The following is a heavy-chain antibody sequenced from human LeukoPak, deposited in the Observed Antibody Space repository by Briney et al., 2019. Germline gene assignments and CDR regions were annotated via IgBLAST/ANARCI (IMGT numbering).Heavy chain of an antibody. Sequence: ASVKVSCKASGYTFTGYDINWVRQATGQGLEWMGWMNPNSGNTGYAQKFQGRVTMTRNTSISTAYMELSSLRSEDTAVYYCARGRGGTNLRHFDYWGQGTLVTVSS. CDR2: MNPNSGNT. D-gene: IGHD2-15*01. CDR1: GYTFTGYD. J-gene: IGHJ4*02. V-gene: IGHV1-8*01. CDR3: ARGRGGTNLRHFDY.